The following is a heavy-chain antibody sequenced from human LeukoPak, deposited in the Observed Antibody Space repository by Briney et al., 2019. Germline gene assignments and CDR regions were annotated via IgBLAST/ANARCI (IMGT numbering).Heavy chain of an antibody. V-gene: IGHV3-64*01. J-gene: IGHJ4*02. CDR2: ISSNGGST. CDR3: ARETRLRWTDY. CDR1: GFTFSSYA. D-gene: IGHD5-24*01. Sequence: GGSLRLSCAASGFTFSSYAMHWVRQAPGKGLEYVSAISSNGGSTYYANSVKGRFTISRDNSKSTLYLQMGSLRAENMAVYYCARETRLRWTDYWGQGTLVTVSS.